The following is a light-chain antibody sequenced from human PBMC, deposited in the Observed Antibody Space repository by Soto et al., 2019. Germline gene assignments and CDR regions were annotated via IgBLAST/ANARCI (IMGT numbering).Light chain of an antibody. Sequence: EIVLTQSPATLSLSPGERATLSCRASQSVSSYLAWYQQKPGQAPRLLIYDASTRATGIPARFSGSGSGTDCTLTISSLEPEDVAVYYCQQRSKWPLTFGGGTKVEI. CDR1: QSVSSY. J-gene: IGKJ4*01. CDR3: QQRSKWPLT. V-gene: IGKV3-11*01. CDR2: DAS.